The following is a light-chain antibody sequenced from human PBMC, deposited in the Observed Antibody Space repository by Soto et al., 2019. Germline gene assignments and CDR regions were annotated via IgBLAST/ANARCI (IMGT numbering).Light chain of an antibody. CDR2: KAS. CDR1: QSISSW. Sequence: DIQMTQSPSTLSASVGDRVTITCRASQSISSWLAWYQQKPGKAPKLLIYKASSLESGVPPRFSGSGSGTEFNLTISSLQPDDFATYYCQQYKSYWTLGQGTKVES. CDR3: QQYKSYWT. J-gene: IGKJ1*01. V-gene: IGKV1-5*03.